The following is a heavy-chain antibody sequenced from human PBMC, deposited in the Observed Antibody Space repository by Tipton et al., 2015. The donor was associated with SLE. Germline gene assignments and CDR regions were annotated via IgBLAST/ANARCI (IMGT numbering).Heavy chain of an antibody. J-gene: IGHJ4*02. CDR2: MYATGTT. D-gene: IGHD2-15*01. Sequence: TLSLTCTVSVGSITSYYWSWIRQSPDKGLEWIGYMYATGTTNYNPPLKSRVSMSIDTSKSEVTLRLTSVTAADTALYYCARGSWDMDNWGPGSLVTVSP. V-gene: IGHV4-4*08. CDR3: ARGSWDMDN. CDR1: VGSITSYY.